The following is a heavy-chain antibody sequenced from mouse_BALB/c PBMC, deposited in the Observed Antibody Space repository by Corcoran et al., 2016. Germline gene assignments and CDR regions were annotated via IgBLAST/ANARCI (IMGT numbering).Heavy chain of an antibody. CDR3: ARQDYGYYFDY. CDR2: INTYTGEP. V-gene: IGHV9-3-1*01. CDR1: GYTFTNYG. J-gene: IGHJ2*01. Sequence: QIQLVQSGPELKKPGETVKTSCKASGYTFTNYGMNWVKQAPGKGLKWMGWINTYTGEPTYADDFKGRFAFSLETSASTAYLQINNLKNEDTATYFCARQDYGYYFDYWGQGTTLTVSS. D-gene: IGHD1-2*01.